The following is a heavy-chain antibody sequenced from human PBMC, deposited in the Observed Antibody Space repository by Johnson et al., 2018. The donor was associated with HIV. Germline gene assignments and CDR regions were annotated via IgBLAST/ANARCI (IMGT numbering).Heavy chain of an antibody. D-gene: IGHD2-21*01. CDR3: ARGYGVVIALLDAFDI. CDR2: ISWNSGII. CDR1: EFTFVAYA. V-gene: IGHV3-9*01. Sequence: VPLVESGGALEQPGSSLRLSCAAPEFTFVAYAMLWVRQVPGKGLELVSGISWNSGIIDFADSVKGRFTISRDNAKNSLYLQRNSLRAEDTAVYYCARGYGVVIALLDAFDIWGQGTMVTVSS. J-gene: IGHJ3*02.